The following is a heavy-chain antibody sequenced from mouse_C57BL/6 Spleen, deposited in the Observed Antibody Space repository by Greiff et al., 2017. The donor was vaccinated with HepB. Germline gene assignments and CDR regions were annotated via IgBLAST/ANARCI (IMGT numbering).Heavy chain of an antibody. Sequence: QVQLKQPGAELVRPGSSVKLSCKASGYTFTSYWMHWVKQRPIQGLEWIGNIDPSDSETHYNQKFKDKATLTVDKSSSTAYMQLSSLTSEDSAVYYCARAYGSSGAWFAYWGQGTLVTVSA. V-gene: IGHV1-52*01. D-gene: IGHD1-1*01. J-gene: IGHJ3*01. CDR2: IDPSDSET. CDR1: GYTFTSYW. CDR3: ARAYGSSGAWFAY.